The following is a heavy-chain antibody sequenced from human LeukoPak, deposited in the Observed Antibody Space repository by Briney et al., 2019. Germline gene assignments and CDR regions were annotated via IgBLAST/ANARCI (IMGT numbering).Heavy chain of an antibody. CDR1: GYTFSTSV. CDR3: AKFFYDNSGYVRSGDAFDI. J-gene: IGHJ3*02. V-gene: IGHV1-18*01. CDR2: ISTNIGNT. Sequence: GASVKVSCKASGYTFSTSVISWVRQAPGQSLEWMGWISTNIGNTNYAQKLQGRVTMTTDTSTSTAYMELKSLRSDDTAVYYCAKFFYDNSGYVRSGDAFDIWGQGTMVTVSS. D-gene: IGHD3-22*01.